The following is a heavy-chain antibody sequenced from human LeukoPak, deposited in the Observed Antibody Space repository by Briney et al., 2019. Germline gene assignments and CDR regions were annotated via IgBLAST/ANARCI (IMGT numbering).Heavy chain of an antibody. CDR1: GGSISSGSYY. CDR2: IYTSGST. J-gene: IGHJ4*02. CDR3: ARDLQMEWELPGAFDY. V-gene: IGHV4-61*02. Sequence: SQTLSLTCTVSGGSISSGSYYWSWIRQPAGKGLEWIGRIYTSGSTNYNPSLKSRVTISVDTSKNQFSLKLSSVTAADTAVYYCARDLQMEWELPGAFDYWGQGTLVTVSS. D-gene: IGHD1-26*01.